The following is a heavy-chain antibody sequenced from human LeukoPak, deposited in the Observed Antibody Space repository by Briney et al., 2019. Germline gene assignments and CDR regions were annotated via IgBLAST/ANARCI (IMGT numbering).Heavy chain of an antibody. CDR3: ARHLNYYLDY. J-gene: IGHJ4*02. CDR1: GFTFSTYW. CDR2: ISGDGSIT. Sequence: PGGSLRLPCAASGFTFSTYWMHWVRQAPGKGLVWVSRISGDGSITGYADSVKGRFTISRDNAKNTLYLQMNSLRAEGTAVYYCARHLNYYLDYWGQGTLVTVSS. D-gene: IGHD3-10*01. V-gene: IGHV3-74*01.